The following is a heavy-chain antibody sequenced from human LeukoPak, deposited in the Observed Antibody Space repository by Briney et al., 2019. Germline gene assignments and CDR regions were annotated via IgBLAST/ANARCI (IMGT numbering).Heavy chain of an antibody. Sequence: GGSLRLSCAASGSTFSSYAMSWVRQAPGKGLEWVSAISGSGGSTYYADSVKGRFTISRDNSKNTLYLQMNSLRAEDTAVYYCAKVEQSILGFGIAVAGPGDYWGQGTLVTVSS. J-gene: IGHJ4*02. D-gene: IGHD6-19*01. CDR1: GSTFSSYA. CDR3: AKVEQSILGFGIAVAGPGDY. CDR2: ISGSGGST. V-gene: IGHV3-23*01.